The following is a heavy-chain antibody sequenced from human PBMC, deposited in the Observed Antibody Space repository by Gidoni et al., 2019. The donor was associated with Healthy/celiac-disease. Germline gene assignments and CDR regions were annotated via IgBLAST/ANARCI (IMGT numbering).Heavy chain of an antibody. CDR3: ARLTGGGAFDI. J-gene: IGHJ3*02. Sequence: QVQLVESGGGVVQPGRSLRLSCAASGFTFRSYGMHWVRQAPGKGLEWVAVIWYDGSNKYYADSVKGRFTISRDNSKNTLYLQMNSLRAEDTAVYYCARLTGGGAFDIWGQGTMVTVSS. CDR2: IWYDGSNK. D-gene: IGHD3-16*01. CDR1: GFTFRSYG. V-gene: IGHV3-33*01.